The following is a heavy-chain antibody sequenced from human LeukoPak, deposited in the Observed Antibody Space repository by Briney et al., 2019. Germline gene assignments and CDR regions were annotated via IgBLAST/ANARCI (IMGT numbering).Heavy chain of an antibody. CDR1: GFTFRDHA. D-gene: IGHD6-25*01. Sequence: PGGSLRLSCTTSGFTFRDHAMNWVRQAPGKGLEWVGFIRSKTYGGTAEYAASVKGRFTISRDDSKSIAYLQMNSLRAEDTAVYYCAKFSSGPYYFDYWGQGTLVTVSS. CDR2: IRSKTYGGTA. CDR3: AKFSSGPYYFDY. V-gene: IGHV3-49*04. J-gene: IGHJ4*02.